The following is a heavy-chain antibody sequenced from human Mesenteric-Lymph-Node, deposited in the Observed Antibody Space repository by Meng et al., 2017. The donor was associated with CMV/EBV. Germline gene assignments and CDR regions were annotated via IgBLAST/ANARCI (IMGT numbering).Heavy chain of an antibody. V-gene: IGHV3-30*14. Sequence: GESLKISCAASGFTFSSYAMHWVRQAPGKGLEWVAVISYDGSNKYYAESVKGRFTISRDNSKNTLYLQMNSLRAEDTAVYYCARDYSVTGWPPDYWGQGTLVTVSS. CDR1: GFTFSSYA. CDR2: ISYDGSNK. J-gene: IGHJ4*02. D-gene: IGHD5/OR15-5a*01. CDR3: ARDYSVTGWPPDY.